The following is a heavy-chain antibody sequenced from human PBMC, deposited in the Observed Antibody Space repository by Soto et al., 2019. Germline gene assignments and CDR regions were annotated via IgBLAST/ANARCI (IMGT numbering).Heavy chain of an antibody. CDR3: AGADSGNYYHGFQM. J-gene: IGHJ3*02. D-gene: IGHD1-26*01. CDR2: IYYSGST. Sequence: SETLSLTCTVSDGSISSYYWSWILQPPGKGLEWIGYIYYSGSTNYNPSLKSRVTISVDTSKNQFSLKLSSVTAADTAVYYCAGADSGNYYHGFQMWGQGKMVTVSS. V-gene: IGHV4-59*01. CDR1: DGSISSYY.